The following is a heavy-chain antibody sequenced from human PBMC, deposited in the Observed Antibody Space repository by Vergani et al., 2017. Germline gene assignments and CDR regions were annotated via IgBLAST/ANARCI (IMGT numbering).Heavy chain of an antibody. CDR1: GFIFKNHG. CDR3: AKDATMIVVSFAFFDY. CDR2: IWDDGSKK. Sequence: QVQLVESGGGVVQPGTSLRLSCAASGFIFKNHGMQWVRQAPGKGLEWVALIWDDGSKKNYGDSMKGRFTISRDNSENTLYLQMNSLRAEDTAVYYCAKDATMIVVSFAFFDYWGRGTLVTVSS. V-gene: IGHV3-33*06. J-gene: IGHJ4*02. D-gene: IGHD3-22*01.